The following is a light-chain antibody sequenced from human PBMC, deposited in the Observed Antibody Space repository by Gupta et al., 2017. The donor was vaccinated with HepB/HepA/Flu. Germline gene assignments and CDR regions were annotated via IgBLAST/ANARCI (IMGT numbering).Light chain of an antibody. CDR1: QSVSDSY. CDR2: GAS. V-gene: IGKV3-20*01. Sequence: EIVLTQSPGTLSLSPGERATLACRASQSVSDSYLAWYQHKAGQAPRLLIYGASSRATDVPDRFSGSGSGTDFTLTISRLEPEDFAVYYCQQYGDSPETFGQGTKLEIK. CDR3: QQYGDSPET. J-gene: IGKJ1*01.